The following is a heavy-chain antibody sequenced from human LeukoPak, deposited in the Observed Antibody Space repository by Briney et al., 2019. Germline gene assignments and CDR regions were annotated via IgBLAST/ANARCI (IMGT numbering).Heavy chain of an antibody. D-gene: IGHD6-13*01. Sequence: SVKVSCKASGYTLTGYHIHWVRQAPGQGLEWMGRINPYSGDTNFAQKFQGRVTMTRDTSITTAYMDLSSLTPDDTAVYFCARDQGSLTRSWYTGYWGQGTQVTVSS. J-gene: IGHJ4*02. V-gene: IGHV1-2*06. CDR2: INPYSGDT. CDR3: ARDQGSLTRSWYTGY. CDR1: GYTLTGYH.